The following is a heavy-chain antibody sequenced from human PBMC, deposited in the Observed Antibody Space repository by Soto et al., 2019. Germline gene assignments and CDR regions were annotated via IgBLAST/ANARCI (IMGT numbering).Heavy chain of an antibody. D-gene: IGHD1-1*01. J-gene: IGHJ4*02. Sequence: QVQLQESGPGLVKPSQTLSLTCTVSGGSISSGGYYWSWIRQHPGKGLEWIGYIYYSGSTYYNPSIKSRVTISVDTSKHPFSLKLSSVTAADTAVYYCARWPQLEPRFDYWGQGTLVTVSS. CDR3: ARWPQLEPRFDY. CDR2: IYYSGST. CDR1: GGSISSGGYY. V-gene: IGHV4-31*03.